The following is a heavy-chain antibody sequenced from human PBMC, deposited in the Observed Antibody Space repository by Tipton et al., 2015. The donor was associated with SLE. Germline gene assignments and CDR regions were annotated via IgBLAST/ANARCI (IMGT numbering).Heavy chain of an antibody. Sequence: SLRLSCAASGFTFVTYAMSWVRQAPGKGLEWVSAISVNGDYTYYADSVKGRFTISRDNPKNTLYLQMNSLRAEDTAVYYCARIHYYGSGSRDYWGQGTLVTVSS. V-gene: IGHV3-23*01. CDR2: ISVNGDYT. J-gene: IGHJ4*02. CDR3: ARIHYYGSGSRDY. D-gene: IGHD3-10*01. CDR1: GFTFVTYA.